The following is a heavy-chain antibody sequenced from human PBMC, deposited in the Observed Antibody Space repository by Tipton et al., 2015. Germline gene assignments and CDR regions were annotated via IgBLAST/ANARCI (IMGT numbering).Heavy chain of an antibody. J-gene: IGHJ5*02. D-gene: IGHD6-13*01. V-gene: IGHV4-39*01. Sequence: TLSLTCTVSGASISSPNSFWGWIRQSPGKGLEWIGSILHRGTTYYNPSLRSRVSLSIDTSSNQFSLGLTSVTAADTALYYCARHVFIQGSWYQWFDPWGQGTLVTVS. CDR3: ARHVFIQGSWYQWFDP. CDR2: ILHRGTT. CDR1: GASISSPNSF.